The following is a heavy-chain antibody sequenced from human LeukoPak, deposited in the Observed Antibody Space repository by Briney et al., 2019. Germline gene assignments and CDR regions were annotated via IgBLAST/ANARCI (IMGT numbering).Heavy chain of an antibody. V-gene: IGHV3-15*01. D-gene: IGHD3-22*01. J-gene: IGHJ4*02. CDR2: IKSKTDGGTA. CDR3: TKYYYDSSGYLYYFDY. CDR1: GFTFTNAW. Sequence: PGGSLRLSCAASGFTFTNAWMSWVRQAPGKGLEWVGRIKSKTDGGTADYAAPVKGRFTISRDDSKNTLYLQMNSLKTEDTAVYYCTKYYYDSSGYLYYFDYWGQGTLVTVSS.